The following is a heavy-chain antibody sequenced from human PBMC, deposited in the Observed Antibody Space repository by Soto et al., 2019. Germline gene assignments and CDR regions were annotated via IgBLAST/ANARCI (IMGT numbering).Heavy chain of an antibody. CDR1: GGSFSGYY. V-gene: IGHV4-34*01. D-gene: IGHD2-2*01. J-gene: IGHJ1*01. Sequence: SETLSLTCAVYGGSFSGYYWSWIRQPPGKWLEWIGEINHSGSTNYNPSLKSRVTISVDTSKNQFSLKLSSVTAADTAVYYCARGPRRQYQLLGYFQHWGQGTLVTVSS. CDR3: ARGPRRQYQLLGYFQH. CDR2: INHSGST.